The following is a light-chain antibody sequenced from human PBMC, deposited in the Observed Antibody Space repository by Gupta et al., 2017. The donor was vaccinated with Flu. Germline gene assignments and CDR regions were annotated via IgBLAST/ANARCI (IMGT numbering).Light chain of an antibody. CDR1: QSISSY. CDR3: QQYNSSPYS. V-gene: IGKV1-5*03. Sequence: DIQMTQAPSTLSASVGDRVTITCRASQSISSYLAWYQHKPGKAPKVLIYKASTLEGGVPSRFSGSGSGTEFTLTISSLQPDDFATYYCQQYNSSPYSFGQGTKLEIK. CDR2: KAS. J-gene: IGKJ2*03.